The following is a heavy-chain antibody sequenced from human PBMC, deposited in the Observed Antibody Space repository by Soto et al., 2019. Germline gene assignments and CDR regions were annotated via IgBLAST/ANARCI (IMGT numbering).Heavy chain of an antibody. CDR3: ARQRYSSSWYLHYYYGMDV. CDR1: GGSISSSSYY. CDR2: IYYSGST. D-gene: IGHD6-13*01. V-gene: IGHV4-39*01. Sequence: SETLSLTCTVSGGSISSSSYYWGWIRQPPGKGLEWIGSIYYSGSTYYNPSLRSRVTISVDTSKNQFSLKLSSVTAADTAVYYCARQRYSSSWYLHYYYGMDVWGQGTTVTVSS. J-gene: IGHJ6*02.